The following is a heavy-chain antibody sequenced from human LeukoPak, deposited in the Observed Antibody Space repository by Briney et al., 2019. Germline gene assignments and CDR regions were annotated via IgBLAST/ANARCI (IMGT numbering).Heavy chain of an antibody. CDR1: GFTFSSYA. CDR2: ISGSGGST. CDR3: AVYDFWSGYYRDDAFDI. Sequence: PGGSLRLSCAASGFTFSSYAMSWVRQAPGKGLEWVSAISGSGGSTYYADSVKGRFTISRDNAKNTLYLQMNSLRAEDTAVYYCAVYDFWSGYYRDDAFDIWGQGTMVTVSS. J-gene: IGHJ3*02. V-gene: IGHV3-23*01. D-gene: IGHD3-3*01.